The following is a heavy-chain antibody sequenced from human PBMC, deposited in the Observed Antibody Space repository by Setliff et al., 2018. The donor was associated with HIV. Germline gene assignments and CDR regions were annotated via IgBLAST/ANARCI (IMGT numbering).Heavy chain of an antibody. V-gene: IGHV4-4*02. J-gene: IGHJ4*02. D-gene: IGHD3-3*01. CDR2: VFHSGSA. CDR3: AGGGTYYNFWSGFDY. Sequence: SETLSLTCAVSGGPLNSRNWWSWVRQPPGKGLEWIGEVFHSGSANSNASLRSRVMISVDTSKNQFSLKLSAVTAADTAVYYCAGGGTYYNFWSGFDYWGQGTLVTVSS. CDR1: GGPLNSRNW.